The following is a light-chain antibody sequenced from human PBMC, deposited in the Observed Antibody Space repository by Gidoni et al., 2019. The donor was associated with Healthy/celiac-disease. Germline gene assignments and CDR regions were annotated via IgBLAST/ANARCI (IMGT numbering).Light chain of an antibody. V-gene: IGLV1-44*01. Sequence: QSVLTQPPSASGTPGQRGPISCSGSSSNIGSNTVNWYQQLPGTAPKLLIYSNNQRPSGVPDRFSGSTSGTSASLAISGLQSEDEADYYCAAWDDSLNGWVFGGGTKLTVL. CDR1: SSNIGSNT. CDR2: SNN. CDR3: AAWDDSLNGWV. J-gene: IGLJ3*02.